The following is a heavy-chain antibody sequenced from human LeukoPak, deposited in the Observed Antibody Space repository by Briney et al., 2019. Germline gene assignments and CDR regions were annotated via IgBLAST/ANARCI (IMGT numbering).Heavy chain of an antibody. V-gene: IGHV3-66*01. CDR3: AGDGYSYGLTFDY. CDR2: IYSGDST. Sequence: GGSLRLSCAVSGFTVSSNYMSWVRQAPGKGLQWVSVIYSGDSTYYTDSVKGRFTISRDNSKNTLYLQMNSLRADDTAVYYCAGDGYSYGLTFDYWGQGGLVTVSS. D-gene: IGHD5-18*01. J-gene: IGHJ4*02. CDR1: GFTVSSNY.